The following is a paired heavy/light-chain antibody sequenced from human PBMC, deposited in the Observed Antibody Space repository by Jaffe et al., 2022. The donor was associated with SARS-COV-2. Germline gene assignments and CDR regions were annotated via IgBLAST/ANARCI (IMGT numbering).Heavy chain of an antibody. CDR2: FNPSGGST. CDR1: GYTFTSYY. Sequence: QVQVMQSGAEVKKPGASVKVSCKASGYTFTSYYMHWVRQAPGQGLEWMGIFNPSGGSTSIAQKFQGRVTMTRDTSTSTVYMELRSLRSEDTAVYYCAREPVSGRFGDHSYYYYHGMDVWGQGTTVIVSS. V-gene: IGHV1-46*01. D-gene: IGHD4-17*01. CDR3: AREPVSGRFGDHSYYYYHGMDV. J-gene: IGHJ6*02.
Light chain of an antibody. CDR1: QSLVHSNGQNY. Sequence: IVMTQSPLSLPVNPGEPASISCRSSQSLVHSNGQNYLDWYLQKPGQSPQLLIYLGSSRAFGVPNRFSGSGSGTDFTLKISRVEAEDVGVYYCMQALQTPRTFGQGTKVEI. CDR2: LGS. V-gene: IGKV2-28*01. CDR3: MQALQTPRT. J-gene: IGKJ1*01.